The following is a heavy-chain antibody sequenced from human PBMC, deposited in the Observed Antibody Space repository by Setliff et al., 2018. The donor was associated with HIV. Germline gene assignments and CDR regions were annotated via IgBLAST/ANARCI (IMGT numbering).Heavy chain of an antibody. D-gene: IGHD2-8*01. J-gene: IGHJ4*02. V-gene: IGHV1-69*05. CDR3: ASGSGYCRNGVCYIGVHKNPDKYYFDY. CDR2: SIPLFGTV. Sequence: SVKVSCKASGDTFSNSALTWVRQAPGQGLEWMGGSIPLFGTVTYAQRFQGRVTITTDELMTTAYMELTSLRSEDTAVYYCASGSGYCRNGVCYIGVHKNPDKYYFDYWGQGALVTVSS. CDR1: GDTFSNSA.